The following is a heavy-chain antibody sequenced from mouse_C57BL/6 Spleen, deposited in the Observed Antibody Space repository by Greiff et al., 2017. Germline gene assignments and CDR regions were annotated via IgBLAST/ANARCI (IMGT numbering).Heavy chain of an antibody. J-gene: IGHJ1*03. D-gene: IGHD1-1*01. CDR3: ARRYYGSRGYFDV. Sequence: QVQLQQPGAELVKPGASVKLSCKASGYTFTSYWMQWVKQRPGQGLEWIGEIDPSDSYTNYNHKFKCKVTLTVDTSSSTAYMQLSSLTSEDSAVYYCARRYYGSRGYFDVWGTGTTVTVSS. V-gene: IGHV1-50*01. CDR1: GYTFTSYW. CDR2: IDPSDSYT.